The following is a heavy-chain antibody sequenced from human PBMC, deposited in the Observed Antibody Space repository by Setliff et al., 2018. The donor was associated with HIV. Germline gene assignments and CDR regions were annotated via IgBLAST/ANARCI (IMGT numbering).Heavy chain of an antibody. Sequence: VKVSCKASGGTFSSYAISWVRQAPGQGLEWMGGIIPIFGTANYAQKFQGRVTITTDESTSTAYMELSSLRSDDTAVYYCARALRDTSAYPHTYWGQGTLVTVSS. J-gene: IGHJ4*02. D-gene: IGHD3-22*01. V-gene: IGHV1-69*05. CDR3: ARALRDTSAYPHTY. CDR1: GGTFSSYA. CDR2: IIPIFGTA.